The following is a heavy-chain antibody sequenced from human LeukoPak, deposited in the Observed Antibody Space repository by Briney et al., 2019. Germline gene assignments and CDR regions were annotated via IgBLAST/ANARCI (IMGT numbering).Heavy chain of an antibody. Sequence: GESLKISCKAYEYSFSTNWIGWVRQMPGKGLEWMGLIYPGDSQSKYSPSFQGHVTFSADTSRNTTYLQWNSLKASDTAMYYCARYNAGSLDFWGQGTMIYVSS. D-gene: IGHD3-10*01. CDR1: EYSFSTNW. V-gene: IGHV5-51*01. CDR2: IYPGDSQS. CDR3: ARYNAGSLDF. J-gene: IGHJ4*02.